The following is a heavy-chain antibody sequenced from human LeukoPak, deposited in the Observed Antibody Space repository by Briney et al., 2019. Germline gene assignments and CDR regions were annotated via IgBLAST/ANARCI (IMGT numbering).Heavy chain of an antibody. D-gene: IGHD1-26*01. CDR1: GFTVSSNY. V-gene: IGHV3-66*01. J-gene: IGHJ4*02. CDR3: AKDAVGATAYYFDY. CDR2: IYSGDNT. Sequence: GGSLRLSCAASGFTVSSNYMSWVRQAPGKGLEWVSVIYSGDNTYYADSVKGRFTISRDVSKNTLYLQMNSLRAEDTAVYYCAKDAVGATAYYFDYWGQGTLVTVSS.